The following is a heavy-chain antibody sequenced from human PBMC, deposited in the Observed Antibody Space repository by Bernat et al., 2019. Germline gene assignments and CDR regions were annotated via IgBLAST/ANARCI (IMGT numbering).Heavy chain of an antibody. CDR2: IYYSGST. V-gene: IGHV4-59*01. CDR3: AGGGAYGSLYYYYMDV. Sequence: QVQLQESGPGLVKPSETLSLSCTVSGGSIRSYYWSWIRQPPGRGLEWIGFIYYSGSTNYNPSLKSRVTISVDTSKNQFSLKRSSVTAVDTAVYYCAGGGAYGSLYYYYMDVWGKGTTVTVSS. CDR1: GGSIRSYY. D-gene: IGHD3-10*01. J-gene: IGHJ6*03.